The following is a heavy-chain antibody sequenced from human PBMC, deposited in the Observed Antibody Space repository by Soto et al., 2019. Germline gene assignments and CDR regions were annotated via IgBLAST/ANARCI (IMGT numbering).Heavy chain of an antibody. Sequence: SETLSLTCSIYSGSFSGYYWSWIRQPPGKGLEWIGEISQSGNTNYSPSLKSRVSISIDTSKKQFSLNLASVSAADTAVYYCATATKVSGSSQTSPDFWGQGTLVTVSS. V-gene: IGHV4-34*01. J-gene: IGHJ4*02. D-gene: IGHD6-6*01. CDR2: ISQSGNT. CDR1: SGSFSGYY. CDR3: ATATKVSGSSQTSPDF.